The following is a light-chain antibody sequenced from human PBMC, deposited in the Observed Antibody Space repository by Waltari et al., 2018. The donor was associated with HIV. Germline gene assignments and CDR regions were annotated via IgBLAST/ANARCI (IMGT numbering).Light chain of an antibody. Sequence: QSALTQPASVSGSPGQSITISCTGTSSDIGTYNVFSWFQHHPGKAPKLMIYEDTTRPPGVFHRFSGSKSGNTASLTISGLQGEDEADYYCCSYASSTTFEVFGTGTKVTVL. J-gene: IGLJ1*01. CDR3: CSYASSTTFEV. V-gene: IGLV2-23*02. CDR1: SSDIGTYNV. CDR2: EDT.